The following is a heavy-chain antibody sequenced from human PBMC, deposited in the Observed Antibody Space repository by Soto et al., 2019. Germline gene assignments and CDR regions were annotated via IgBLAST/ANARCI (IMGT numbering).Heavy chain of an antibody. D-gene: IGHD6-13*01. CDR1: GFTFSSYG. CDR2: IWYDGSNK. CDR3: ARVYSSSWSYSSGWYLDY. J-gene: IGHJ4*02. Sequence: PGGSLRLSCAASGFTFSSYGMHWVRQAPGKGLEWVAVIWYDGSNKYYADSVKGRFTISRDNSKNTLYLQMNSLRAEDTAVYYCARVYSSSWSYSSGWYLDYWGQGTLVTVSS. V-gene: IGHV3-33*01.